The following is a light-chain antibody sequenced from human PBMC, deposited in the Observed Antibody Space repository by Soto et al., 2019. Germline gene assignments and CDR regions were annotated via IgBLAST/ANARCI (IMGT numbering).Light chain of an antibody. J-gene: IGKJ2*01. CDR3: EHYGYGEDT. V-gene: IGKV3-20*01. Sequence: ELILTHSPGTLSLSPGERATLSCRASQSVRNNSLAWYQQHPGQAPRLLIFGGSSRATCIPERFTGTGSGSDCSVTMSRMEPDDIAVYFWEHYGYGEDTFGQGTRLELK. CDR1: QSVRNNS. CDR2: GGS.